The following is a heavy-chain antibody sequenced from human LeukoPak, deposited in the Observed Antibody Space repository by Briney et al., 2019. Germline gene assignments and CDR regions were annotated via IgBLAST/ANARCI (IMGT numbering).Heavy chain of an antibody. CDR1: GFTFSSYG. V-gene: IGHV3-33*01. D-gene: IGHD5-24*01. J-gene: IGHJ4*02. CDR3: ARTEMATIVDY. CDR2: IWYDGSNK. Sequence: GGSLRLSCAASGFTFSSYGMHWVRQAPGKGLEWVAVIWYDGSNKYYADSVKGRFTISRDNSKNTLYLQMNSLRTEDTAVYYCARTEMATIVDYWGQGTLVTVSS.